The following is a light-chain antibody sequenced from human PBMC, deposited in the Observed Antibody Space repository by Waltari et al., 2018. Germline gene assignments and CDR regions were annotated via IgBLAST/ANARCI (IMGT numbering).Light chain of an antibody. CDR2: ASS. J-gene: IGKJ2*01. Sequence: DIQLTQTPAFLSASVGDTVTVSCRASQDITGFLAWYQQKPGEAPKLLIYASSFLESGVPSRFSGSTSGTEFTLTISSLQPEDFATYYCQQLNSYPHTFGQGTRLGIK. CDR3: QQLNSYPHT. CDR1: QDITGF. V-gene: IGKV1-9*01.